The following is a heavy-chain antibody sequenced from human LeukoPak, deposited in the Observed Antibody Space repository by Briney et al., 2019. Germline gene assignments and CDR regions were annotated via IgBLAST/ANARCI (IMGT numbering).Heavy chain of an antibody. D-gene: IGHD3-10*01. V-gene: IGHV1-18*04. J-gene: IGHJ4*02. CDR1: GYTFTGYY. Sequence: ASVKVSCKASGYTFTGYYMHWVRQAPGQGLEWMGWISAYNGNTNYAQKLQGRVTMTTDTSTSTAYMELRSLRSDDTAVYYCARAKHRRNLSGSYDYWGQGTLVTVSS. CDR3: ARAKHRRNLSGSYDY. CDR2: ISAYNGNT.